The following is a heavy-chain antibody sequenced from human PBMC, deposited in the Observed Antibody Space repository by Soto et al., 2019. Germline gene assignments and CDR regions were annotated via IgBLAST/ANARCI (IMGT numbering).Heavy chain of an antibody. V-gene: IGHV3-7*01. CDR2: IMPEGNKK. J-gene: IGHJ4*02. CDR3: ARGGRWLDFHS. CDR1: AFDFGGSW. D-gene: IGHD6-19*01. Sequence: EVQLVESGGGLVQPGESLRLSCAPSAFDFGGSWMSWVRQAPGKGLEWVANIMPEGNKKYYVESVKGRFTISRDNTKYSLVLQLNSVRAEDTAVYYCARGGRWLDFHSWGQGTLVTVSS.